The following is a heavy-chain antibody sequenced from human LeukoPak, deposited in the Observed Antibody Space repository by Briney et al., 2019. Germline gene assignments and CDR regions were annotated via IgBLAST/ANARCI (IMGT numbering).Heavy chain of an antibody. V-gene: IGHV3-23*01. CDR2: ISGSGGST. CDR3: AKDRWVYTVTTLSDY. J-gene: IGHJ4*02. D-gene: IGHD4-17*01. Sequence: GGSLRLSCAASGFTFSSYAMSWVRQAPGKGLEWVSAISGSGGSTYYADSVKGRFTISRDNSKNTLYLQMNSLRAEDTAVYYCAKDRWVYTVTTLSDYWGQGTLVTVSS. CDR1: GFTFSSYA.